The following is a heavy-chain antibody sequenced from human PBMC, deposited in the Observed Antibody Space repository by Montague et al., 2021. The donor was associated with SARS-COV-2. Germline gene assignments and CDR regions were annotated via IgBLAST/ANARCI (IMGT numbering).Heavy chain of an antibody. V-gene: IGHV4-61*02. D-gene: IGHD6-13*01. Sequence: TLSLTCTVSGGYISGGSYYWSWIRQPAGRGMEWIGRIYASGSTKYNPSLKSRVTISVGTSRNQFSLKVSSVTAADTAVYYCARDLSSSWSYWFDPWGQGTLVTVSS. CDR2: IYASGST. CDR3: ARDLSSSWSYWFDP. J-gene: IGHJ5*02. CDR1: GGYISGGSYY.